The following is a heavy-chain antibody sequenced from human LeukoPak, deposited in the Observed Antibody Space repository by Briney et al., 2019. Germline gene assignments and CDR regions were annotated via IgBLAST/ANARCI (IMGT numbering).Heavy chain of an antibody. V-gene: IGHV4-34*01. CDR1: GGSFSGYY. CDR2: INHSGST. Sequence: SETLSLTCAVYGGSFSGYYWSWIRQPPGKGLEWIGEINHSGSTNYNPSLKSRVTISVDTSRNQFSLKLSSVTAADTAVYYCARGKRLSLYYYYYMDVWGKGTTVTVSS. D-gene: IGHD6-25*01. J-gene: IGHJ6*03. CDR3: ARGKRLSLYYYYYMDV.